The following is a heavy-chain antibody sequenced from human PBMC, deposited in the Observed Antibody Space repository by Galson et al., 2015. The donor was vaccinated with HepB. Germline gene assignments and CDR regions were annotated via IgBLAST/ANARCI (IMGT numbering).Heavy chain of an antibody. CDR3: TRSPWDLVVENYYFDS. J-gene: IGHJ4*02. Sequence: SLRLSCAASGFVFNGSSLHWVRQASGKGLEWVGRIRSKPKDYATAYAASVKGRFTPSRDDSKNTLYLQMNSLKTEDTAVYYCTRSPWDLVVENYYFDSWGQGTLVTVSS. D-gene: IGHD2-2*01. CDR2: IRSKPKDYAT. V-gene: IGHV3-73*01. CDR1: GFVFNGSS.